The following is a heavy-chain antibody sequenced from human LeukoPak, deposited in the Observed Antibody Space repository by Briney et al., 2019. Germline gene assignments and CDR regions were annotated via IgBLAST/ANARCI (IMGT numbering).Heavy chain of an antibody. D-gene: IGHD2-15*01. J-gene: IGHJ4*02. CDR3: ASSGYCSGGSCYLAFGDY. CDR2: ISAYNGNT. V-gene: IGHV1-18*01. Sequence: ASVTVSCKASGYTFTSYGISWVRQAPGQGIEGMGWISAYNGNTNYAQKLQGRVTMTTDTSTSTAYMELRSLRSDDTAVYYCASSGYCSGGSCYLAFGDYWGQGTLVTVSS. CDR1: GYTFTSYG.